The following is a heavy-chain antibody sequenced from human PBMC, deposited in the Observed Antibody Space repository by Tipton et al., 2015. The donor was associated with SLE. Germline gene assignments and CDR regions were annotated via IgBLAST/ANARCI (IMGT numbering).Heavy chain of an antibody. D-gene: IGHD4-17*01. V-gene: IGHV4-4*07. Sequence: TLSLTCNVSDASMNSYFWNWIRQPAGKGLEWIGRLSLSDKNNFNPSLQSRVTMSVDTSKSQFSLEVRSVTATDTAVYFCAGSKVTTARDSFDIWGPGTAVVVSP. CDR3: AGSKVTTARDSFDI. J-gene: IGHJ3*02. CDR1: DASMNSYF. CDR2: LSLSDKN.